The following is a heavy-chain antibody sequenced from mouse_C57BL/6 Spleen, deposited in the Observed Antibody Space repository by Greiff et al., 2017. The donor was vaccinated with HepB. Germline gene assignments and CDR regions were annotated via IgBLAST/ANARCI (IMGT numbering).Heavy chain of an antibody. Sequence: EVQLQQSGPGMVKPSQSLSLTCTVTGYSITSGYDWHWIRHFPGNKLEWMGYISYSGSTNYNPSLKSRISITHDTSKNHFFLKLNSVTTEDTATYYCARGRPNWGAWFAYWGQGTLVTVSA. V-gene: IGHV3-1*01. J-gene: IGHJ3*01. CDR3: ARGRPNWGAWFAY. D-gene: IGHD4-1*02. CDR1: GYSITSGYD. CDR2: ISYSGST.